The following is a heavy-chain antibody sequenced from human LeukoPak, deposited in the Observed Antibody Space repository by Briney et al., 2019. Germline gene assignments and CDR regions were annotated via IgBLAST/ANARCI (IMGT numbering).Heavy chain of an antibody. J-gene: IGHJ3*02. D-gene: IGHD1-14*01. Sequence: GGSLRLSCAASGFTFSGFWMSWVRQAPGKGLEWVASIKIDGSEKYYVDSVKGRFTISRDNAKNSLFLQMSSLRAEDTAVYYCARHQTGGARHAFDIWGQGTMVTVSS. CDR2: IKIDGSEK. CDR3: ARHQTGGARHAFDI. V-gene: IGHV3-7*01. CDR1: GFTFSGFW.